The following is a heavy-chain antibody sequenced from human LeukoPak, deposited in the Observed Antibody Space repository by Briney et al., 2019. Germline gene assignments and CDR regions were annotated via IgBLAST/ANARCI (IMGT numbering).Heavy chain of an antibody. Sequence: ASVNVSCKASGYTFTGYYMRWVRQAPGEGLEWMGWINPNSGGTNYTQKFQGRVTMTTDTSISTTYMELSRLQSDDTAVYYCARAHYIFLFDLWGQGTLVTVSS. D-gene: IGHD3-10*01. CDR3: ARAHYIFLFDL. CDR2: INPNSGGT. V-gene: IGHV1-2*02. CDR1: GYTFTGYY. J-gene: IGHJ5*02.